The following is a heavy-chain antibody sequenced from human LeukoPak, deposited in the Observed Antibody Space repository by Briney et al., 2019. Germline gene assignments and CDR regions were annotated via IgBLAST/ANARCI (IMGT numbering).Heavy chain of an antibody. CDR1: GGSISGPYSY. CDR2: IYYSGST. CDR3: ARDRVGIAVAGKKAGIDY. Sequence: PSETLSLTCTVSGGSISGPYSYWGWIRQPPGKGLEWIGSIYYSGSTYYNPSLKSRVTISVDTSKNQFSLKLSSVTAADTAVYYCARDRVGIAVAGKKAGIDYWGQGTLVTVSS. D-gene: IGHD6-19*01. J-gene: IGHJ4*02. V-gene: IGHV4-39*07.